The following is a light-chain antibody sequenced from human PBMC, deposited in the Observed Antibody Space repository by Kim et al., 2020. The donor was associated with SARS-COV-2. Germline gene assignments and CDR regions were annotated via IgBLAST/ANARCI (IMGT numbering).Light chain of an antibody. J-gene: IGKJ1*01. Sequence: SACVGDRVTITCRASERISSWLAWYQQKPGKAPKLLIYKASSLESGAPSRFSGSGSGTEFTLTISSLQPDDFATYYCQQYNSYWTFGQGTKVDIK. CDR3: QQYNSYWT. CDR1: ERISSW. CDR2: KAS. V-gene: IGKV1-5*03.